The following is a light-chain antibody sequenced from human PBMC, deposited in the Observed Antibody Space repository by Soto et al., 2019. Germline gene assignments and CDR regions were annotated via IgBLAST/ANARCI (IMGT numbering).Light chain of an antibody. Sequence: QSVLTQPPSASGTPGQRVTISCSGSSSNIGSNTVNWYQQLPGTAPKLLIYSNNQRPSGVPDRFSGSKSGTSASLAISGLQSEDEADYYSAASDDSLRVVFGGGTKVTVL. J-gene: IGLJ2*01. CDR3: AASDDSLRVV. V-gene: IGLV1-44*01. CDR2: SNN. CDR1: SSNIGSNT.